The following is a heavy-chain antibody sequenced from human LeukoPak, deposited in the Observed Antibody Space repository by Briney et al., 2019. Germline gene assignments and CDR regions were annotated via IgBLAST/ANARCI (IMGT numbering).Heavy chain of an antibody. J-gene: IGHJ3*02. V-gene: IGHV3-30-3*01. Sequence: SGGSLRLSCAASGFTFSSYAMHWVRQAPGKGLEWVAAISYDGSNKYYADSVKGRFTISRDNSKNTLYLQMNSLRAEDTAVYYCARGGGPGDIVVVPAAINAFDIWGQGTMVTVSS. D-gene: IGHD2-2*01. CDR2: ISYDGSNK. CDR3: ARGGGPGDIVVVPAAINAFDI. CDR1: GFTFSSYA.